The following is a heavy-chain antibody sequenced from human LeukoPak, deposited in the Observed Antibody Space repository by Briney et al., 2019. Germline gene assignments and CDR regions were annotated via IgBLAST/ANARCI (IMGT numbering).Heavy chain of an antibody. V-gene: IGHV1-46*01. J-gene: IGHJ1*01. CDR3: ARDQGPYDKRGYFQH. D-gene: IGHD3-22*01. Sequence: ASVKVSCKASGYTVTSYYMHWVRQAPGQGLEWMGIINPSGGSTSYAQKLQGRVTMTRDTSTSTVYMELSSLRSEDTAVYYCARDQGPYDKRGYFQHWGQGTLVTVSS. CDR2: INPSGGST. CDR1: GYTVTSYY.